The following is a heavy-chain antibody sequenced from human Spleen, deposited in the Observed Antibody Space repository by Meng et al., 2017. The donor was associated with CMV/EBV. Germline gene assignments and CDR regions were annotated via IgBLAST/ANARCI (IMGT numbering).Heavy chain of an antibody. CDR1: GFNFDDFA. Sequence: GGSLRLSCAASGFNFDDFAMHWVRQVPGEGLEWVAGISWNSDNIGYADSVKGRFAISRDKAEKSLSLQMNRLSDEDTAVYYCARGSEGDYYYYGMDVWGQGTTVTVSS. CDR2: ISWNSDNI. V-gene: IGHV3-9*01. CDR3: ARGSEGDYYYYGMDV. D-gene: IGHD6-19*01. J-gene: IGHJ6*02.